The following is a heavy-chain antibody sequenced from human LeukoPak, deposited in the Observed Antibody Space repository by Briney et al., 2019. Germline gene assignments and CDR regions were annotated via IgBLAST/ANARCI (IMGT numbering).Heavy chain of an antibody. V-gene: IGHV4-61*02. J-gene: IGHJ6*03. Sequence: PSQTLSLTCTVSGGSITNLNFYWTWIRQPAGKRLEWIGRIYTSGGTNYNPSLKSRVTISVDTSKNQFSLKLSSVTAADTAVYYCARNPGDYLYYYYMDVWGKGTTVTVSS. CDR1: GGSITNLNFY. CDR3: ARNPGDYLYYYYMDV. CDR2: IYTSGGT. D-gene: IGHD4-17*01.